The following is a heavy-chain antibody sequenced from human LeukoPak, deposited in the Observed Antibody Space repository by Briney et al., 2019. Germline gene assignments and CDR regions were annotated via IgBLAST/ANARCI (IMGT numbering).Heavy chain of an antibody. D-gene: IGHD3-22*01. Sequence: PSQTLSLTCTVSGGSISSGGYSWSWIRQHPGKGLEWIGYIYYSGSTYYNPSLKSRVTISVDTSKNQFSLKLSSVTAADTAVYYCARDYYDSSGYHLLGYWGQGTLVTVSS. CDR1: GGSISSGGYS. V-gene: IGHV4-31*03. CDR2: IYYSGST. J-gene: IGHJ4*02. CDR3: ARDYYDSSGYHLLGY.